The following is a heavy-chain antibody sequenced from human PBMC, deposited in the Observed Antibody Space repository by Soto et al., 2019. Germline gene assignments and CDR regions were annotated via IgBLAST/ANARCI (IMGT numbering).Heavy chain of an antibody. D-gene: IGHD5-12*01. J-gene: IGHJ6*02. CDR2: ISYDGSNK. V-gene: IGHV3-30*18. CDR1: GFTFSSYG. CDR3: AKERVATTQSLLYYYYYGMDV. Sequence: GGSLRLSCAASGFTFSSYGMHWVRQAPGKGLEWVAVISYDGSNKYYADSVKGRFTISRDNSKNTLYLQMNSLRAEDTAVYYCAKERVATTQSLLYYYYYGMDVWGQGTTVTVSS.